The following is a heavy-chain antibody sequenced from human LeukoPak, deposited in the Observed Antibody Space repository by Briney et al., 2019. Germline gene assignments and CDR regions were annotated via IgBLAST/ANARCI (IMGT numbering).Heavy chain of an antibody. D-gene: IGHD3-10*01. CDR2: INHSGST. Sequence: PSETLSLTCAVYGGSFSGYYWSWIRQPPGKGLEWIGEINHSGSTNYNPSLQSRVTISVDTSKNQFSLKLRSVNAADTAVYYCARCTMVRGVPKYYYYGMDVWGEGTTVTVSS. CDR1: GGSFSGYY. J-gene: IGHJ6*04. CDR3: ARCTMVRGVPKYYYYGMDV. V-gene: IGHV4-34*01.